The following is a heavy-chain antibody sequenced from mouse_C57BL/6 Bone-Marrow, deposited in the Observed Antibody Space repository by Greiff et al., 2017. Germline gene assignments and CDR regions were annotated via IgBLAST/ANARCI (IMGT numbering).Heavy chain of an antibody. D-gene: IGHD2-3*01. J-gene: IGHJ4*01. Sequence: DVQLQESGPGLAKPSQTLSLTCSVTGYSITSDYWNWIRKFPGNKLEYIGYISYSGSTYYNPSLKSRISITRDTSKNQYYLQLNSVTTEDTATDYWARSYDGYCYAMDYWGQGTSVTVSS. CDR1: GYSITSDY. V-gene: IGHV3-8*01. CDR3: ARSYDGYCYAMDY. CDR2: ISYSGST.